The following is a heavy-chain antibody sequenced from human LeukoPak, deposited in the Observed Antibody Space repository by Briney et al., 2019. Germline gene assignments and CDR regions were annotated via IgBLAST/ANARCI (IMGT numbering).Heavy chain of an antibody. CDR3: AKDQRASSAWYGYFDF. Sequence: GGSLRLSCAASGFTFSSYGMHWVRQAPGKGLEWTASVSYDGSTRFYADSLKGRFAISRDNSTYTLYLQMNILRADYTTVYYCAKDQRASSAWYGYFDFWGQGTLVTVSS. CDR1: GFTFSSYG. V-gene: IGHV3-30*18. CDR2: VSYDGSTR. D-gene: IGHD6-19*01. J-gene: IGHJ4*02.